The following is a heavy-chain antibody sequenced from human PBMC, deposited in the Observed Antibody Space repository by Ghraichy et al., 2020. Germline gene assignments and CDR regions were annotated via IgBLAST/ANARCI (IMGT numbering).Heavy chain of an antibody. CDR3: TRVTLGYCSGGSCPPFDF. CDR2: IRSKTYGGTT. D-gene: IGHD2-15*01. CDR1: GFTFGDYG. V-gene: IGHV3-49*03. Sequence: SLRLSCTTSGFTFGDYGMSWFRQAPGKGLEWVGFIRSKTYGGTTEYAASVKGRFTISRYDSKSIAYLQMNSLKTEDTAVYYCTRVTLGYCSGGSCPPFDFWGQGTLVTVSS. J-gene: IGHJ4*02.